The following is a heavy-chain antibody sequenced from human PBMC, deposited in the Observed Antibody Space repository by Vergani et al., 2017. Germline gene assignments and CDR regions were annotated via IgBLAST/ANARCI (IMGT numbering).Heavy chain of an antibody. Sequence: EVQLVESGGGLVQPGGSLRLSCAASGFTFSSYAMHWVRQAPGKGLEYVSAISSNGGSTYYANSVKGRFSISRDNSKNTLYLQMGSLRVEDMAVDYCARASGAQGENWFDPWGQGTLVTVSS. D-gene: IGHD2-15*01. CDR2: ISSNGGST. V-gene: IGHV3-64*01. CDR1: GFTFSSYA. CDR3: ARASGAQGENWFDP. J-gene: IGHJ5*02.